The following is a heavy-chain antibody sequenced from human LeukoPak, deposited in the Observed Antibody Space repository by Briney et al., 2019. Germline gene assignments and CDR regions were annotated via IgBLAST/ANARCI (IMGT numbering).Heavy chain of an antibody. CDR2: ISSSSSYI. D-gene: IGHD3-9*01. Sequence: GGSLRLSCAASGFTFSSYSMNWVRQAPGKGLEWVSSISSSSSYIYYADSVKGRFTISRDNAKNPLYLQMNSLRAEDTAVYYCARDVRDQYYDILTGYYSFFSAWGDYYYGMDVWGQGTTVTVSS. CDR1: GFTFSSYS. V-gene: IGHV3-21*01. CDR3: ARDVRDQYYDILTGYYSFFSAWGDYYYGMDV. J-gene: IGHJ6*02.